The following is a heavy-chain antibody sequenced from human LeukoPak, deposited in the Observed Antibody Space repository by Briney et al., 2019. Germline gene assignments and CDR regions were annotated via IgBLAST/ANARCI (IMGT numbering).Heavy chain of an antibody. Sequence: ASVKVSCKASGFTFTSSAMQWVRQARGQRLEWIGWIVVGSGNTNYAQKFQERVTITRDMSTSTAYMELSSLRSEDTAVYYCARTAGGSGRWGDNWFDPWGQGTLVTVSS. CDR3: ARTAGGSGRWGDNWFDP. V-gene: IGHV1-58*02. CDR2: IVVGSGNT. D-gene: IGHD3-10*01. J-gene: IGHJ5*02. CDR1: GFTFTSSA.